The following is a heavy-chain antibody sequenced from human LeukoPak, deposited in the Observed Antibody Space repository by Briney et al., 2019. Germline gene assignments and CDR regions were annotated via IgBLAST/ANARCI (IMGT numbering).Heavy chain of an antibody. J-gene: IGHJ6*02. CDR1: GFTFSSYW. CDR3: ARVGAVHTAMADYYYYGMDV. Sequence: GESLKISCAASGFTFSSYWMSWVRQAPGKGLEWVANIKQDGSEKYYVDSVKGRFTISRDNAKNSLYLQMNSLRAEDTAVYYCARVGAVHTAMADYYYYGMDVGGQGTTVTVSS. V-gene: IGHV3-7*05. CDR2: IKQDGSEK. D-gene: IGHD5-18*01.